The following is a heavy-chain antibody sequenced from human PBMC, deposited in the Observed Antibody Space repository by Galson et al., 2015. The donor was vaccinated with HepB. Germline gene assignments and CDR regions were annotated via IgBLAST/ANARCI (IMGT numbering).Heavy chain of an antibody. CDR3: ARWLHRDVYFDL. Sequence: CAISGDSVSSNSAAWNWLRLSPSRGLEWLGRTSYRSKWSNSYAVSVKSRITINADTSKNQFSLQLNSVTPEDTAVYYCARWLHRDVYFDLWGRGTLVTVSS. CDR1: GDSVSSNSAA. V-gene: IGHV6-1*01. CDR2: TSYRSKWSN. D-gene: IGHD6-19*01. J-gene: IGHJ2*01.